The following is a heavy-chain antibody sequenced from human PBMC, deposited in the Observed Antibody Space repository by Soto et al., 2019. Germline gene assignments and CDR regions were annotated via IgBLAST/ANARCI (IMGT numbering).Heavy chain of an antibody. CDR3: ARDVCSSSSCFY. D-gene: IGHD2-2*01. V-gene: IGHV3-21*01. CDR2: ISSISSYI. Sequence: EVQLVESGGGLVKPGGSLRLSCAASGFTFSSYSMNWVRQAPGKGLEWVSSISSISSYIYYADSVKGRFTITRDHDKNALYIQMNSLRAEETAVYYCARDVCSSSSCFYWGQGTLVTVSS. J-gene: IGHJ4*02. CDR1: GFTFSSYS.